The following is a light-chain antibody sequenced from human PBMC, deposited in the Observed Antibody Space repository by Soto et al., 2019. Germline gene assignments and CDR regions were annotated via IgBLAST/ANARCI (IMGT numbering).Light chain of an antibody. Sequence: DIQLIQSPSTLSASVGDRVTITVLASQDIDISLAWFQQRPGRAPKLLIFADSGLASGVPSTFSGSGSGTEFTLTIGSVQPDDFATYFCQHYDTFSWTFGQGTKVDIK. CDR2: ADS. CDR3: QHYDTFSWT. V-gene: IGKV1-5*01. J-gene: IGKJ1*01. CDR1: QDIDIS.